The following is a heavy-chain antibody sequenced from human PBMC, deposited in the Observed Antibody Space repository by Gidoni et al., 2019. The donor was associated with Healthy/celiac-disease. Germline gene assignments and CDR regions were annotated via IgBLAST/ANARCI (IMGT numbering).Heavy chain of an antibody. J-gene: IGHJ5*02. CDR3: ARSSISWGDNWFDP. CDR2: IYYSGSI. Sequence: QVQLQESGPGLVTPSETLSLTCTVSGGSISSFYWSWIRQPPGKVREWIGYIYYSGSINYNPSRKSRVTMSRDTSKNQCSLRLSYGTAADTAVYFCARSSISWGDNWFDPWGQGTLVTVSS. D-gene: IGHD6-13*01. CDR1: GGSISSFY. V-gene: IGHV4-59*01.